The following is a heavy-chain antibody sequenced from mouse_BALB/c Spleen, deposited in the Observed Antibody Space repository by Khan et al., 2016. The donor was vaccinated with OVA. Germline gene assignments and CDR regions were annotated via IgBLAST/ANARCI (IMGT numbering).Heavy chain of an antibody. CDR2: INSNGGST. V-gene: IGHV5-6-3*01. CDR1: GFTFSSYG. Sequence: EVQLLETGGGLVQPGGSLKLSCAASGFTFSSYGMSWVRQTPDKRLELVATINSNGGSTYYPDSVKGRFTISRDNAKNTLYLQMSSLKSEDTARYYCARMARTINWGQGTTLTVSS. J-gene: IGHJ2*01. CDR3: ARMARTIN.